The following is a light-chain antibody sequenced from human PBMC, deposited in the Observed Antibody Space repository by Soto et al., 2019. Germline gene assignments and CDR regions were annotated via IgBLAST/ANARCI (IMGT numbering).Light chain of an antibody. CDR3: QQSYSTPPA. CDR1: QSISSY. V-gene: IGKV1-39*01. CDR2: AAS. Sequence: DIQMTQSPSSLSASVGARVTITCRASQSISSYLNWYQQKPGKAPKLLIYAASSLQSGVPSRFSGCGSGTDFTLTISSLQPEDFATYYCQQSYSTPPAFGQGTKVDIK. J-gene: IGKJ1*01.